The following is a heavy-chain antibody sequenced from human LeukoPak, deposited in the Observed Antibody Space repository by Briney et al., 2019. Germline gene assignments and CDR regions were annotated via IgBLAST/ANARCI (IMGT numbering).Heavy chain of an antibody. CDR1: GFTFSSYA. D-gene: IGHD3-22*01. Sequence: GGSLGLSCAASGFTFSSYAMTWVRQAPGKGLEWVSTITGSGGYTYCADSVKGRFTISRDNSKNTLFLRMNSLRAEDTAVYFCAKQSLYDSSGHFHYWGQGTLVTVSS. V-gene: IGHV3-23*01. CDR2: ITGSGGYT. CDR3: AKQSLYDSSGHFHY. J-gene: IGHJ4*02.